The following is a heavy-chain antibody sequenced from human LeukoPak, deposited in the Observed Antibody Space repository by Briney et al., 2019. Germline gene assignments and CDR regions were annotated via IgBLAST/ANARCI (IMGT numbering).Heavy chain of an antibody. Sequence: GGSLRLSCTASAFTFSTYSMNWVRQAPGKGLEWVSSITSTSSYIYYADSVKGRFTISRDNAKNSLYLQMNSLRAEDTAVYYCARVLGYCSGGSCKGSWYFDLWGRGTLVTVSS. D-gene: IGHD2-15*01. CDR1: AFTFSTYS. V-gene: IGHV3-21*01. J-gene: IGHJ2*01. CDR2: ITSTSSYI. CDR3: ARVLGYCSGGSCKGSWYFDL.